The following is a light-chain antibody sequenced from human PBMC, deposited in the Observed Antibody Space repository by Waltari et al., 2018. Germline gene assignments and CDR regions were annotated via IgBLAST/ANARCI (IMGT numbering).Light chain of an antibody. V-gene: IGLV2-11*01. CDR2: AVT. CDR1: SSDVGGYNY. J-gene: IGLJ2*01. CDR3: CSYAGPYTLII. Sequence: QSALTQPRSVSGSPGQSVTISCTGTSSDVGGYNYVSWYQQHPGNAPQLIIYAVTKRPSGVPYRFSGSQSGNTASLTIAGLQAEDESDYYCCSYAGPYTLIIFGGGTKLTVV.